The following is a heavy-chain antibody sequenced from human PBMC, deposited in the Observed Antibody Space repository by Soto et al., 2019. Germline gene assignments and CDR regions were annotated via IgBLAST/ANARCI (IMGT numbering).Heavy chain of an antibody. CDR1: AYTFTSYS. D-gene: IGHD6-6*01. J-gene: IGHJ5*02. Sequence: ASVKVSCKAAAYTFTSYSIRWVRQPPRQGLEWMGRISAYNGNTNYAQKLQGRVTMTTDTSTSTAYIELRSLRTDDRAVFFCVIDVAYHSSPHASWGQGTLVTVSS. CDR2: ISAYNGNT. CDR3: VIDVAYHSSPHAS. V-gene: IGHV1-18*01.